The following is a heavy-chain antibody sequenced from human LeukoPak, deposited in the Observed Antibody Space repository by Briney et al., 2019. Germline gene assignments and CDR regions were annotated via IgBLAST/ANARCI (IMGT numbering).Heavy chain of an antibody. D-gene: IGHD1-26*01. Sequence: PSETLSLTCTVSGGSISSYYWSWIRQPPGKGLEWIGYIYHSGSTYYNPSLKSRVTISVDRSKNQFSLKLSSVTAADTAVYYCARGCSGSYVRTWFDPWGQGTLVTVSS. CDR3: ARGCSGSYVRTWFDP. V-gene: IGHV4-59*12. CDR2: IYHSGST. J-gene: IGHJ5*02. CDR1: GGSISSYY.